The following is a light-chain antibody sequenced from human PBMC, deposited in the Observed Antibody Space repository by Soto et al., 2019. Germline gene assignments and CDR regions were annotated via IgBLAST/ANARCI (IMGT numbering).Light chain of an antibody. CDR2: KAS. V-gene: IGKV1-5*03. CDR3: QQYDTYSWT. Sequence: DIQMTQSPSTLSASVGDRVTITCRASQSIGTWLAWYQQKPGTPPNLLISKASSLESGVPSRFSGSGSGTEFTLTISSLQPDDFATYFCQQYDTYSWTFGQGTKVEIK. J-gene: IGKJ1*01. CDR1: QSIGTW.